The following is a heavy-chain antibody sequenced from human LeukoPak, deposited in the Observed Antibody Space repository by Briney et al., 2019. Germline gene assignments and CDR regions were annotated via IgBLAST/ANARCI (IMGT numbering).Heavy chain of an antibody. V-gene: IGHV4-38-2*02. CDR3: ARVLRYSADTDY. D-gene: IGHD3-9*01. J-gene: IGHJ4*02. CDR1: GYSISSGYY. Sequence: SETLSLTCTVSGYSISSGYYWGWIRQPPGKGLEWIGSIYHSGSTYYNPSLKSRVTISVDTSKNQFSLKLSSVTAADTAVYYCARVLRYSADTDYWGQGTLVTVSS. CDR2: IYHSGST.